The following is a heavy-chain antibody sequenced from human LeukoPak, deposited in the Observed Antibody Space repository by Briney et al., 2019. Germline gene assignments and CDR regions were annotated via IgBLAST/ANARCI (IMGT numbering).Heavy chain of an antibody. CDR2: IVGNTAGTT. D-gene: IGHD6-19*01. J-gene: IGHJ4*02. CDR1: GFTVSSHV. V-gene: IGHV3-23*01. Sequence: GGSLRLSCAASGFTVSSHVMTWVRQAPGKGPEWVSVIVGNTAGTTYYADSVKGRFTISRDSVKNTVDLQMSSLRAEDTAVYYCARDTIGWYGAFEFWGQGALVTVSS. CDR3: ARDTIGWYGAFEF.